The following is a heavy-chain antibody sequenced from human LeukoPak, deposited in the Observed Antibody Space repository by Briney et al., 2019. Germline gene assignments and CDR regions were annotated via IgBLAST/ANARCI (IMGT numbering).Heavy chain of an antibody. V-gene: IGHV3-30*02. J-gene: IGHJ6*03. Sequence: GVSLRCSCAAYGFTCYSMGMEWVRQAPGQGLKGVAFIRYDGKNKYYADSVKGRFTISRDNSKNTLYLQMKSLRAEDTAVYYCAKGGGYEAQYYYYLDVWGKGTTVTISS. CDR1: GFTCYSMG. D-gene: IGHD5-12*01. CDR3: AKGGGYEAQYYYYLDV. CDR2: IRYDGKNK.